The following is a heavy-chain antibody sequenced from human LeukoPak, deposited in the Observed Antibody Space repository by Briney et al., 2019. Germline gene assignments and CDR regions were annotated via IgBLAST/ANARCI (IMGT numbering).Heavy chain of an antibody. CDR2: IIPIFGTA. CDR3: ARDKWLRCLDY. D-gene: IGHD5-12*01. V-gene: IGHV1-69*13. Sequence: SVKVSCKASGGTFSSYAISWVRQAPGQGLEWMGGIIPIFGTANYAQKFQGRVTITADESTSTAYMELSSLRSDDTAVYYCARDKWLRCLDYWGQGTLVTVSS. J-gene: IGHJ4*02. CDR1: GGTFSSYA.